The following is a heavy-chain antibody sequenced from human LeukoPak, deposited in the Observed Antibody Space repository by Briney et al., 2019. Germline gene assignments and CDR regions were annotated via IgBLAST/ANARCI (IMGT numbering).Heavy chain of an antibody. CDR3: ARDRAATYDY. Sequence: PGGSLRLSCAASGFTFSNYSMNWVRQVPGKGLEWVSSISSSSSYIYYADSVKGRFTISRDNAKNSLYLQMNSLRAEDTAVYYCARDRAATYDYWGQGTLVTVSS. CDR2: ISSSSSYI. CDR1: GFTFSNYS. D-gene: IGHD2-15*01. V-gene: IGHV3-21*01. J-gene: IGHJ4*02.